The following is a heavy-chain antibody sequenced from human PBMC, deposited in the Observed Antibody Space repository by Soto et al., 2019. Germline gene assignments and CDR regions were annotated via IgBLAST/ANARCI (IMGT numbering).Heavy chain of an antibody. V-gene: IGHV1-69*01. CDR3: ARDGGRHSGGIDY. CDR2: VIPLFGTA. D-gene: IGHD1-26*01. J-gene: IGHJ4*02. Sequence: QVQLVQSGAEVKKPGSSVKVSCKASGGTFSSYSINWVRQAPGQGLEWMGEVIPLFGTAKYAQKFQGGVTITADESTSTAYMELSSLRSEDTAVYYGARDGGRHSGGIDYWGQGTLVTVSS. CDR1: GGTFSSYS.